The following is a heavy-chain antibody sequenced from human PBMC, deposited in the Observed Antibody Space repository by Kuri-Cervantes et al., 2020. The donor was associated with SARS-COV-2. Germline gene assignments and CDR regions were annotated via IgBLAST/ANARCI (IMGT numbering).Heavy chain of an antibody. CDR1: GFTFSSYS. Sequence: GESLKISCAASGFTFSSYSMNWVRQAPGKGLEWVSYISSSSSTIYYADSVKGRFTVSRDNAKNSLYLQMNSLRAEDTAVYYCARGGSDYYYYYGMDVWGQGTTVT. J-gene: IGHJ6*01. CDR2: ISSSSSTI. D-gene: IGHD1-26*01. CDR3: ARGGSDYYYYYGMDV. V-gene: IGHV3-48*01.